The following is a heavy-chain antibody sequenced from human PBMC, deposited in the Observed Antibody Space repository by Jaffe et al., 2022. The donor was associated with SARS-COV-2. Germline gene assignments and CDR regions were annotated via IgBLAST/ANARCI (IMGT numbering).Heavy chain of an antibody. CDR2: ISISGTTI. V-gene: IGHV3-11*01. D-gene: IGHD6-6*01. Sequence: QVQLVESGGGLVTPGGSLRLSCAASGFIFGDYYMSWIRQAPGKGLEWVSYISISGTTIYYADSVKGRFTISRDNAKKSVYLQMNSLKAEDTAVYFCALVATVGSIDYWGQGTLVTVSS. CDR3: ALVATVGSIDY. J-gene: IGHJ4*02. CDR1: GFIFGDYY.